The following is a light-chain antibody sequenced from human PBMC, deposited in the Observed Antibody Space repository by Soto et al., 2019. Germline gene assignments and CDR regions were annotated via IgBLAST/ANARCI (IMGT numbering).Light chain of an antibody. CDR3: SSYAGSNNYV. Sequence: QSALTQPPSASGSPGQSVTISCTGTSSDVGGYNYVSWYQRHPGKAPKLMIYEVSKRPSGVPDRFSGSKSGNTASLTVSGLLAEDEADYYCSSYAGSNNYVFGAGTKLTV. CDR1: SSDVGGYNY. CDR2: EVS. V-gene: IGLV2-8*01. J-gene: IGLJ1*01.